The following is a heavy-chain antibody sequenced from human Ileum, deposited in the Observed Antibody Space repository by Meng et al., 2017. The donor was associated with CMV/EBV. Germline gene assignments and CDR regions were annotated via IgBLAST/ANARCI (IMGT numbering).Heavy chain of an antibody. V-gene: IGHV1-2*02. Sequence: ASVKVSCKASGYTFTGCYMHWVGQAPGQGLEWMGWINPNSGGTNYTQFQGRVTMARDTSISTAYMEVSRLRCDDTAVYFCARDVVTAGHTGSFFDLWGQGTPVTVSS. CDR3: ARDVVTAGHTGSFFDL. CDR2: INPNSGGT. J-gene: IGHJ4*02. CDR1: GYTFTGCY. D-gene: IGHD1-26*01.